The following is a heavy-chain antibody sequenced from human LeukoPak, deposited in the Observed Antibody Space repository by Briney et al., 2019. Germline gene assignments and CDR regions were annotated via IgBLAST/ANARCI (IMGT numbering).Heavy chain of an antibody. CDR2: IYTSGST. D-gene: IGHD3-22*01. Sequence: PSETLSLTCTVSGGSISSGSYYWSWIRQPAGKGLEWIGHIYTSGSTNYNPSLKSRVTISVDTSKNQFSLKLSSVTAADTAVYYCARHSSRPRLWLLSDYFDYWGQGTLVTVSS. CDR3: ARHSSRPRLWLLSDYFDY. J-gene: IGHJ4*02. CDR1: GGSISSGSYY. V-gene: IGHV4-61*09.